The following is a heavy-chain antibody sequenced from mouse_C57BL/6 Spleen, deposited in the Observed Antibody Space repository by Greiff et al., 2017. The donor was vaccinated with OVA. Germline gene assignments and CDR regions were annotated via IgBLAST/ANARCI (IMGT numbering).Heavy chain of an antibody. CDR1: GFTFSDYG. V-gene: IGHV5-17*01. J-gene: IGHJ2*01. D-gene: IGHD1-1*01. Sequence: EVQLVESGGGLVKPGGSLKLSCAASGFTFSDYGMHWVRQAPEKGLEWVAYISSGSSTIYYADTVKGRFTISRDNAKNTLFLQMTSLRSEDTAMYYCARLGTTGFDYWGQGTTLTVSS. CDR3: ARLGTTGFDY. CDR2: ISSGSSTI.